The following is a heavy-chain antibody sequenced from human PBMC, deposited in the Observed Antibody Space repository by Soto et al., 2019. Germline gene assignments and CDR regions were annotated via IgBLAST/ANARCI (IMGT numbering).Heavy chain of an antibody. J-gene: IGHJ6*02. V-gene: IGHV1-69*13. CDR1: GGTFSSYA. CDR3: ARAAIPNGYYYYGLDV. CDR2: IIPIFGTA. D-gene: IGHD2-8*01. Sequence: ASVKVSCKASGGTFSSYAISWVRQAPGQGLEWMGGIIPIFGTANYAQKFQGRVTITADESTSTAYMELSSLRSEDTAVYYCARAAIPNGYYYYGLDVWGQGNTVTVSS.